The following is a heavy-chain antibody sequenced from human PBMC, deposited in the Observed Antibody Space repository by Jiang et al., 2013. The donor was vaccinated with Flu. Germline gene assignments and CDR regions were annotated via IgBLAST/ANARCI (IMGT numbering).Heavy chain of an antibody. D-gene: IGHD1-26*01. V-gene: IGHV7-4-1*01. Sequence: QSGSELKKPGASVKVSCKASGLHFTSYAMNWVRQAPGQGLEWMGWINTNTGNPTYAQGFTGRFVFSLDTSVSTAYLQICSLKAEDTAVYYCARDGFSGSYYYYGMDVWGQGTTVTVSS. CDR3: ARDGFSGSYYYYGMDV. CDR1: GLHFTSYA. J-gene: IGHJ6*02. CDR2: INTNTGNP.